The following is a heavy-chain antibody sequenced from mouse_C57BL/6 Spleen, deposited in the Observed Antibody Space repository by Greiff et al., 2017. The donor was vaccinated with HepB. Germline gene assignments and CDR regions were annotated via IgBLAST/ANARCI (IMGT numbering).Heavy chain of an antibody. CDR1: GYAFSSSW. CDR2: IYPGDGDT. V-gene: IGHV1-82*01. J-gene: IGHJ1*03. Sequence: VQLQQSGPELVKPGASVKISCKASGYAFSSSWMNWVKQRPGKGLEWIGRIYPGDGDTNYNGKFKGKATLTADKSSSTAYMQLRSRTSEDSAVYFCAPYGYGWYFDDWGTRTTVTVSS. CDR3: APYGYGWYFDD. D-gene: IGHD2-2*01.